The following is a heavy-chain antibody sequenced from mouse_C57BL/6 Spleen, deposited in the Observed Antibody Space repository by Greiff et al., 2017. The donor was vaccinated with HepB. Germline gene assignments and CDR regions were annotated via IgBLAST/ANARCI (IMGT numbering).Heavy chain of an antibody. J-gene: IGHJ1*03. CDR3: AREGYYWYLDV. Sequence: EVQLVESGPGLVKPSQSLSLTCSVTGYSITSGYYWNWIRQFPGNKLEWRGYISYDGSNNYNPSLKNRVTITRDKSKNPFFLKLSSVTTEDTAPYYCAREGYYWYLDVWGTGTTVTVSS. CDR2: ISYDGSN. V-gene: IGHV3-6*01. CDR1: GYSITSGYY.